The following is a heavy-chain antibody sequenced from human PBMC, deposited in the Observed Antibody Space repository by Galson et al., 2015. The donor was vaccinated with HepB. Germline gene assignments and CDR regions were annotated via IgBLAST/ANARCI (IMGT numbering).Heavy chain of an antibody. J-gene: IGHJ4*02. Sequence: SLRLSCAASGFTVSNVWMSGVRQAPGKGLEWIGRIKSKADGGTSDCAAPVKGRFTISRDDWRSTLYLQMNNLRTEDSAVYYCATGVDYGDYTGSGWGQGTLVTVSS. CDR2: IKSKADGGTS. D-gene: IGHD4-17*01. V-gene: IGHV3-15*01. CDR1: GFTVSNVW. CDR3: ATGVDYGDYTGSG.